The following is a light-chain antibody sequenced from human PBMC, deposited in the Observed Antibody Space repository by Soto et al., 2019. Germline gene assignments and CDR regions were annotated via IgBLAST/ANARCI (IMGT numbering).Light chain of an antibody. Sequence: QSALTQPPSASGSPGQSVTISCTGTSSDVGGYNYVSWYQQHPGKAPKLMIYEGSKRPSGVPDRFSGSKSGNTASLTVSGLQAEDEADYYCSSYAGSGSRAFGTGTPLTVL. CDR2: EGS. V-gene: IGLV2-8*01. CDR1: SSDVGGYNY. J-gene: IGLJ1*01. CDR3: SSYAGSGSRA.